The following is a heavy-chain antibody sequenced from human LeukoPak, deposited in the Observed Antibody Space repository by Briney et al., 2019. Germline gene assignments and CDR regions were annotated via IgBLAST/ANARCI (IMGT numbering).Heavy chain of an antibody. V-gene: IGHV4-59*01. J-gene: IGHJ4*02. CDR2: IYYSGST. D-gene: IGHD3-22*01. CDR1: GGSISSYY. CDR3: ARAPDSSGYPDY. Sequence: SETLSPTCTVSGGSISSYYWSWIRQSPGKGLEWIGYIYYSGSTNYNPSLKSRVTISVDTSKNQFSLKLSSVTAADTAVYYCARAPDSSGYPDYWGQGTLVTVSS.